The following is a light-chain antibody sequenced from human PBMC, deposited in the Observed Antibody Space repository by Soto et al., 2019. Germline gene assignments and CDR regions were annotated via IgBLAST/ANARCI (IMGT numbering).Light chain of an antibody. CDR2: GAS. V-gene: IGKV3-15*01. Sequence: EIVMTQSPATLSVSPGGRATLSCRASQCISDTLAWYQQKPGRAPRLLIHGASTRATGFPARFSGSGSGTDFTLTIASLEPEDFAVYYCQQRSNWPYLTFGGGTKVDIK. CDR3: QQRSNWPYLT. CDR1: QCISDT. J-gene: IGKJ4*01.